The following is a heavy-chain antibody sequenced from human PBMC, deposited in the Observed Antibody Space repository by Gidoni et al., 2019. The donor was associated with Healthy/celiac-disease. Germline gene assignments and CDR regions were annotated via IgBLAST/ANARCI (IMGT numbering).Heavy chain of an antibody. D-gene: IGHD5-12*01. Sequence: QVQLVQSGAEVKKPGASVKVSCKASGYTFTSYGISWVRQAPGQGLEWMGWISAYNGNTNYAQKLQGRVTMTTDTSTSTDYMELRSLRSDDTAVYYCARDEEMATTSAAFDIWGQGTMVTVSS. CDR1: GYTFTSYG. J-gene: IGHJ3*02. CDR3: ARDEEMATTSAAFDI. CDR2: ISAYNGNT. V-gene: IGHV1-18*01.